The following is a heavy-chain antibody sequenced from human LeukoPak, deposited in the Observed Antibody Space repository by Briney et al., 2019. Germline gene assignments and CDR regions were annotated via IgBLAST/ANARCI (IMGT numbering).Heavy chain of an antibody. D-gene: IGHD6-13*01. V-gene: IGHV4-59*01. J-gene: IGHJ4*02. CDR2: IYNSGRT. CDR1: GGSISTYY. Sequence: SETLSLTCSVSGGSISTYYWSWIRQPPGKGLEWIGYIYNSGRTNYNPSLKSRVTISVDTSKNQFSLKLGSVTAADTAVYYCARENSNSWYLDYWGQGTLVTVSS. CDR3: ARENSNSWYLDY.